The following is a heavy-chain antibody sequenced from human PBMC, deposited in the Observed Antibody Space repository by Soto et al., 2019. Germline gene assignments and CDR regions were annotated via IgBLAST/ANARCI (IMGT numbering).Heavy chain of an antibody. D-gene: IGHD2-21*02. CDR3: ARGTKAYCGGDCSDAFDI. Sequence: SVKVSCKASGGTFSSYAISWLRQAPGQGLEWMGGIIPIFGTANYAQKFQGRVTITADESTSTAYMELSSLRSEDTAVYYCARGTKAYCGGDCSDAFDIWGQGTMVTVSS. CDR2: IIPIFGTA. J-gene: IGHJ3*02. CDR1: GGTFSSYA. V-gene: IGHV1-69*13.